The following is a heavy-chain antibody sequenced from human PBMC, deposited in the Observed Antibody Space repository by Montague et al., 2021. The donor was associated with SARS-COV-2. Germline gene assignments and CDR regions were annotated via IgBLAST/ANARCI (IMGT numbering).Heavy chain of an antibody. CDR2: IYSGGSIT. D-gene: IGHD6-13*01. V-gene: IGHV3-23*03. CDR1: GFTFSGYA. Sequence: SLRLSCAASGFTFSGYAMTWVRQAPGKGLEWVSVIYSGGSITYYADSVKGRFTISRDNSKNTLYLQMNSLRAEDTAVYYCAKAGLYSSTYDSWGQGTLVTVS. J-gene: IGHJ4*02. CDR3: AKAGLYSSTYDS.